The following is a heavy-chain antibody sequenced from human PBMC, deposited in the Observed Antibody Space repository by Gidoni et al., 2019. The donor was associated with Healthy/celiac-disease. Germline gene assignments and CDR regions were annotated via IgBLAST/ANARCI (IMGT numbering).Heavy chain of an antibody. CDR3: ARTFEPDDSSGWYAEGEA. V-gene: IGHV6-1*01. CDR2: TYYRAKWYN. D-gene: IGHD6-19*01. J-gene: IGHJ6*02. Sequence: PSRVLEWLGRTYYRAKWYNDYAVSVKRRITINPDTSKNQFSLQLNSVAPEETAVYYCARTFEPDDSSGWYAEGEAWGQGTTVTVSS.